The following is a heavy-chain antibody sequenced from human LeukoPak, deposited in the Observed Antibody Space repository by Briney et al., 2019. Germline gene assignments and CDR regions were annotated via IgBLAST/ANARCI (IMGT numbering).Heavy chain of an antibody. CDR1: GFTFDDYG. CDR2: MSEYGSEI. CDR3: ARPRGCGSSRCNNFDY. Sequence: GGSLRLSCAASGFTFDDYGMDWVRQAPGKGLEWVAKMSEYGSEIFYVDSVEGRFTISRDNAKNSLYLQMNRLRAEDTAVYYCARPRGCGSSRCNNFDYWGQGTLVTVSS. D-gene: IGHD2-2*01. V-gene: IGHV3-7*01. J-gene: IGHJ4*02.